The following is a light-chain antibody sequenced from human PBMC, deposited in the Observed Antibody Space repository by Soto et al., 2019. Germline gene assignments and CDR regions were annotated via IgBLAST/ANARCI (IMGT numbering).Light chain of an antibody. J-gene: IGKJ5*01. V-gene: IGKV3-11*01. Sequence: EIVLTQSPGTLSLSPLEIASLSFMASQSVSTKFLAWYQQKPGQAPRLLIYDASNRATGIPARFSGSGSETDFTLTISSLEPDDFAVYYCQQRSSWPRITFGQGTRLEIK. CDR3: QQRSSWPRIT. CDR2: DAS. CDR1: QSVSTKF.